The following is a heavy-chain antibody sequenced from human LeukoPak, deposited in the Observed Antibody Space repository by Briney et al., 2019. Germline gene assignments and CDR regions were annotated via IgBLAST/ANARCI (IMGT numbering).Heavy chain of an antibody. CDR3: ARDSLQYCSSTSCYTTGAFDI. CDR1: GDSVSSNSAA. D-gene: IGHD2-2*02. V-gene: IGHV6-1*01. CDR2: TYYRSKWYN. J-gene: IGHJ3*02. Sequence: SQTLSLTCAISGDSVSSNSAAWNWIRQSPSRGLEWLGRTYYRSKWYNDYAVSVKSRITINPDTSKNQFSLQLNSVTPEDTAVYYCARDSLQYCSSTSCYTTGAFDIWGQGTMVTVSS.